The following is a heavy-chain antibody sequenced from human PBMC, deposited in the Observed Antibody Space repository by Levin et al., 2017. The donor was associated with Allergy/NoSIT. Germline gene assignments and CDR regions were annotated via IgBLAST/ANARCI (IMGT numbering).Heavy chain of an antibody. CDR3: AKDIRRYSSSWYPSWFDP. D-gene: IGHD6-13*01. V-gene: IGHV3-30*18. J-gene: IGHJ5*02. Sequence: PGGSLRLSCAASGFTFSSYGMHWVRQAPGKGLEWVAVISYDGSNKYYADSVKGRFTISRDNSKNTLYLQMNSLRAEDTAVYYCAKDIRRYSSSWYPSWFDPWGQGTLVTVSS. CDR2: ISYDGSNK. CDR1: GFTFSSYG.